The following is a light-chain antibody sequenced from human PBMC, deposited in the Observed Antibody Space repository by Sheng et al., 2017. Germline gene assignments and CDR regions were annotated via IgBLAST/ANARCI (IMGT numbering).Light chain of an antibody. J-gene: IGKJ1*01. Sequence: AIRMTQSPSSFSASTGDRVTITCRASQGISSYLAWYQQKPGKAPKLLIYAASTLQSGVPSRFSGSGSGTDFTLTISCLQSEDFATYYCQQYYSYPWTFANGTEGGN. CDR1: QGISSY. V-gene: IGKV1-8*01. CDR3: QQYYSYPWT. CDR2: AAS.